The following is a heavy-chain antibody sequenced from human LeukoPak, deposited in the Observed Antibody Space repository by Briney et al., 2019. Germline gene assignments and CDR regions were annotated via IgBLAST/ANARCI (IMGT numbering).Heavy chain of an antibody. D-gene: IGHD3-22*01. CDR3: ARDPHYYDSSGYE. Sequence: SVKVSCKASGGTFSSYAISWVRQAPGRGLEWMGRVIPIVGIGNYAQKFQGRVTITADRSTRTAYMELSSLRYEDTAVYYCARDPHYYDSSGYEWGQGTLVTVSS. CDR1: GGTFSSYA. J-gene: IGHJ4*02. CDR2: VIPIVGIG. V-gene: IGHV1-69*04.